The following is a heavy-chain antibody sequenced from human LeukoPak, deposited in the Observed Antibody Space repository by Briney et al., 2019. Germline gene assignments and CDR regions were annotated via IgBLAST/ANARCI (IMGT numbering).Heavy chain of an antibody. V-gene: IGHV3-33*06. CDR3: AKDRGSYSTTADS. CDR2: IWYDGTNK. J-gene: IGHJ5*01. D-gene: IGHD1-26*01. CDR1: GFTFSDYG. Sequence: GGSLRLSCAASGFTFSDYGIHWVRQAPGKGLEGVAVIWYDGTNKYYGDSVKGRFTISRDNSKNTLYLQMNSLRAEDTAVYYCAKDRGSYSTTADSWGQGPLVTVSA.